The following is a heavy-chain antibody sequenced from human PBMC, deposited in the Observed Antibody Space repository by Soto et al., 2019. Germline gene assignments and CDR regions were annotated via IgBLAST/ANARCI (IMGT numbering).Heavy chain of an antibody. D-gene: IGHD2-15*01. Sequence: LRLSCEASGFTFSGFDMHWVRQPTGKGLEWVSTIGTAGDTYYAVSVKGRFTISRGNAKNSLSLQMNSLRAGDTAVYFCARGQEVGAHFFDSWGQGTQVT. V-gene: IGHV3-13*01. CDR1: GFTFSGFD. CDR3: ARGQEVGAHFFDS. J-gene: IGHJ4*02. CDR2: IGTAGDT.